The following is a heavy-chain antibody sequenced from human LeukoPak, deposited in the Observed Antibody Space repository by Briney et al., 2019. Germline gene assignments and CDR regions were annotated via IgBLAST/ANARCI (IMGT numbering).Heavy chain of an antibody. CDR3: ARDPHPPQGGSSWYFDY. CDR2: ISAYNGNT. J-gene: IGHJ4*02. CDR1: GYTFTSYG. V-gene: IGHV1-18*01. D-gene: IGHD6-13*01. Sequence: ASVKVSCKASGYTFTSYGISWVRQAPGQGLEWMGWISAYNGNTNYAQKLQGRVTMTTDTATSTAYRELRSLRSDDPAVYYCARDPHPPQGGSSWYFDYWGQGTLVTVSS.